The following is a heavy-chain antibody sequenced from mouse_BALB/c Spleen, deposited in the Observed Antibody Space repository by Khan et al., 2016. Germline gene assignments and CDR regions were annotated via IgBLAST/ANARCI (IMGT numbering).Heavy chain of an antibody. Sequence: VQLQQSGAELVKPGASVKLSCTASGFNIKDTYMHWVKQRPEQGLEWIGRIDPANGNTKYDPKFQGKATITADTSSNTAYLQLNSLTSEDTAVYYCASGDPYYPMDYWGQGTSVTVSS. V-gene: IGHV14-3*02. CDR3: ASGDPYYPMDY. CDR2: IDPANGNT. J-gene: IGHJ4*01. CDR1: GFNIKDTY. D-gene: IGHD3-3*01.